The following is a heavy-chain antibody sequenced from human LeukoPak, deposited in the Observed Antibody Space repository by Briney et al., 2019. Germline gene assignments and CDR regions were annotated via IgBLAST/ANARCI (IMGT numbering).Heavy chain of an antibody. J-gene: IGHJ4*02. V-gene: IGHV1-8*01. D-gene: IGHD3-22*01. CDR2: MNPNSGNT. CDR1: GYTFTSYD. Sequence: ASVEVSCKASGYTFTSYDINWVRQATGQGLEWMGWMNPNSGNTGYAQKFQGRVTMTRNTSISTAYMELSSLRSEDTAVYYCARARSGYYDSSGHSDYWGQGTLVTVSS. CDR3: ARARSGYYDSSGHSDY.